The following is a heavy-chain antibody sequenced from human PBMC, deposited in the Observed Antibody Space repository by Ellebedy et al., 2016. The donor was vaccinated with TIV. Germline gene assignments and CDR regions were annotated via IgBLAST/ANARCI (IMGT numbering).Heavy chain of an antibody. J-gene: IGHJ4*02. D-gene: IGHD6-19*01. V-gene: IGHV3-23*01. CDR3: AKAGNGWYEFDF. CDR2: IGTTLQST. Sequence: PGGSLRLSCVASGFTFSKYSMSRVRQAPGKGLQWISTIGTTLQSTYYGDSVKGRFTISRDNSKNTVYLQMNSLRDDDTAVYYCAKAGNGWYEFDFWGQGTLVSVSS. CDR1: GFTFSKYS.